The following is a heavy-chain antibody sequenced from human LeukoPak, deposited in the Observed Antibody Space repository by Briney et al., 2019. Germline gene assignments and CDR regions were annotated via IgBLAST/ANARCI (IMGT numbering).Heavy chain of an antibody. J-gene: IGHJ4*02. CDR1: GFPFSSYW. Sequence: GGSLRLSCVASGFPFSSYWMTWVRQAPGKGLEWVAVISYDGSNKYYADSVKGRFTISRDNSKNTLYLQMNSLRAEDTAVYYCASYRSELTRPFDYWGQGTLVTVSS. CDR2: ISYDGSNK. D-gene: IGHD1-14*01. CDR3: ASYRSELTRPFDY. V-gene: IGHV3-30-3*01.